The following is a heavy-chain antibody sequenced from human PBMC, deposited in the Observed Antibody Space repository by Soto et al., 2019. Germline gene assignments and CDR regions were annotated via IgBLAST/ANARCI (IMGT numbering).Heavy chain of an antibody. D-gene: IGHD1-26*01. Sequence: PGGSLRLSCAASGFTFSSYWMHWVRQAPGKGLVWVSRINNDGTTTTYADSVKGRFTISRDDAKNTLYLEMNSLRVEDTAVYYCVRGYSGTYRIDYWGQGTPFTVSS. CDR2: INNDGTTT. J-gene: IGHJ4*02. CDR3: VRGYSGTYRIDY. V-gene: IGHV3-74*01. CDR1: GFTFSSYW.